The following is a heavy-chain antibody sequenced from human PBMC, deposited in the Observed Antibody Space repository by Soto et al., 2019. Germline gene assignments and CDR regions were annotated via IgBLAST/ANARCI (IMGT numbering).Heavy chain of an antibody. CDR3: ARAQQDYYDSSGYYLGWFDP. CDR1: GGSISSYY. J-gene: IGHJ5*02. CDR2: IYYSGST. D-gene: IGHD3-22*01. Sequence: PSETLSLTCTVSGGSISSYYWSWIRQPPGKGLEWIGYIYYSGSTNYNPSLKSRVTISVDTSKNQFSLKLSSVTAADTAVYYCARAQQDYYDSSGYYLGWFDPWGQGTLVTVSS. V-gene: IGHV4-59*01.